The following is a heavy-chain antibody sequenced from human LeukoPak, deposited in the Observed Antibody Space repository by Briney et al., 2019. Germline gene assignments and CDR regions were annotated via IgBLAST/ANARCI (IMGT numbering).Heavy chain of an antibody. J-gene: IGHJ4*02. CDR3: ARDGDAYFDY. CDR1: GFTFSRHW. Sequence: GGSLRLSCAASGFTFSRHWMHWVRQAPGKGLEWVAIISYDGTNKYYADSVKGRFTISRDKSKNTLYLQMNSLRAEDTAVYYCARDGDAYFDYWGQGTLVTVSS. D-gene: IGHD2-21*01. CDR2: ISYDGTNK. V-gene: IGHV3-30-3*01.